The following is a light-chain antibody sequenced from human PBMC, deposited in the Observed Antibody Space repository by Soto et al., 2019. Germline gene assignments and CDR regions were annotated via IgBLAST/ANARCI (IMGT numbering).Light chain of an antibody. CDR2: EVT. CDR1: SSDVGGYNS. J-gene: IGLJ2*01. Sequence: QSALTQPPSASGSPGQSVTISCTGSSSDVGGYNSVSWYQQHPGKAPKLIIYEVTKRPSGVPDRFSGSRSGSTASLTVSGLQAEGEADYYCSSYAGSNNLVFGGGTKLTVL. CDR3: SSYAGSNNLV. V-gene: IGLV2-8*01.